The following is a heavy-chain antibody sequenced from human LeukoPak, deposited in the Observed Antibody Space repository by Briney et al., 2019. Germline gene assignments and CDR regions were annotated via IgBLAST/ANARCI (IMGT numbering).Heavy chain of an antibody. CDR2: IGGSGDST. CDR3: AKDLSGSSIERGYMDV. D-gene: IGHD1-26*01. CDR1: GFTFRSYA. V-gene: IGHV3-23*01. J-gene: IGHJ6*03. Sequence: GGSLRLSCAASGFTFRSYAMSWVRQAPGKGLEWVSAIGGSGDSTYYAVSVKGRFTISRDNSKNTLYLQMNSLRAEDTAVYYCAKDLSGSSIERGYMDVWGKGTTVTVSS.